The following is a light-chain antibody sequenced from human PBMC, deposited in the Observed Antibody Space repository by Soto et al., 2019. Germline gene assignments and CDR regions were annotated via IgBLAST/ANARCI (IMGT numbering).Light chain of an antibody. CDR1: QSVSSN. CDR2: GAS. CDR3: QQYNNWPPL. Sequence: TQSPSTLSASVGDRVAITCRASQSVSSNLAWYQQKPGQAPRLLIYGASTRATGIPARFSGSGSGTEFTLTISSLQSEDFAVYYCQQYNNWPPLFGGGTKVEIK. J-gene: IGKJ4*01. V-gene: IGKV3-15*01.